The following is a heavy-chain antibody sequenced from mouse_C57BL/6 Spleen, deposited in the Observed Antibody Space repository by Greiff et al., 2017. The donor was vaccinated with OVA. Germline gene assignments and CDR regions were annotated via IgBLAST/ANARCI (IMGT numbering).Heavy chain of an antibody. CDR1: GFNIKDYY. Sequence: VQLQQSGAELVRPGASVKLSCTASGFNIKDYYMHWVKQRPEQGLEWIGRIDPEDGDTEYAPKFQGKATMTAETSPNTAYLQLSNLTSEDTAVYYCTVYYGSSYDYWGQGTTLTVSS. CDR2: IDPEDGDT. CDR3: TVYYGSSYDY. D-gene: IGHD1-1*01. V-gene: IGHV14-1*01. J-gene: IGHJ2*01.